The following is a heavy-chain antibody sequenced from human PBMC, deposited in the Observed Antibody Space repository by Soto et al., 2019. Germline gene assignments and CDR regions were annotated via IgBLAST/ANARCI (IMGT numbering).Heavy chain of an antibody. D-gene: IGHD6-6*01. Sequence: GESLKISCKGSGYSFTGYWISWVRQMPGKGLEWMGRIDPSDSYTNYSPSFQGHVTISADKSISTAYLQWSSLKASDTAMYYCARALWEYSSSSGYYYYYGMDVWGQGTTVTV. V-gene: IGHV5-10-1*01. CDR2: IDPSDSYT. J-gene: IGHJ6*02. CDR1: GYSFTGYW. CDR3: ARALWEYSSSSGYYYYYGMDV.